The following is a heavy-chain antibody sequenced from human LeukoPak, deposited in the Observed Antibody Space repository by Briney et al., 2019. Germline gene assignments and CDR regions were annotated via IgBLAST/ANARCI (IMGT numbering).Heavy chain of an antibody. D-gene: IGHD6-19*01. CDR3: ASHYSSGWYGYFDY. Sequence: SQTLSLTCAVSGGSISSGGYSWSWIRQPPGKGLEWIGYIYHSGSTYYNPSLKSRVTISVDRSKNQFSLKLSSVTAADTAVYYCASHYSSGWYGYFDYWGQGTLVTVSS. CDR2: IYHSGST. J-gene: IGHJ4*02. V-gene: IGHV4-30-2*01. CDR1: GGSISSGGYS.